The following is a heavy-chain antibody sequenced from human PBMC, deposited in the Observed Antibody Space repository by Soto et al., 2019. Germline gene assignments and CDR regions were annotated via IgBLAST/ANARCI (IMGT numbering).Heavy chain of an antibody. CDR1: GTTFSNFW. J-gene: IGHJ4*02. CDR3: AREGCPNGLCYPDFDL. Sequence: EVQLVESGGGLVQPGGSLRLSCGLSGTTFSNFWMHWVRQAPGKGLMWVSRMNSDGTIINYADSVKGRFTISGDKNTLSLLMSSLRVEDTAVYYCAREGCPNGLCYPDFDLWCQGTLVAVSS. CDR2: MNSDGTII. V-gene: IGHV3-74*01. D-gene: IGHD2-15*01.